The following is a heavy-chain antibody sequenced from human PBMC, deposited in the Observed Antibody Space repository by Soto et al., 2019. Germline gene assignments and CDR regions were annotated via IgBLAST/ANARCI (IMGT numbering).Heavy chain of an antibody. CDR3: ASAPARYSSSAAFDI. CDR2: INPSGGST. Sequence: GDSVQLSCKASGYTFTSYYMHWVRQAPGQGLEWMGIINPSGGSTSYAQKFQGRVTMTRDTSTSTVYMELSSLRSEDTAVYYCASAPARYSSSAAFDIWGRGTMVAVSS. V-gene: IGHV1-46*01. D-gene: IGHD6-6*01. J-gene: IGHJ3*02. CDR1: GYTFTSYY.